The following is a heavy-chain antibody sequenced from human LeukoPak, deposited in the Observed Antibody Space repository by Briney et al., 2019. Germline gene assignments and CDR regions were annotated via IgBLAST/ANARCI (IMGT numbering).Heavy chain of an antibody. CDR3: AFFMGSSWYNWFDP. Sequence: GASVKVSCKASGYTFTSYDINWVRQATGQGLEWMGWMNPNSGNTGYAQKLQGRVTMTTDTSTSTAYMELRSLRSDDTAVYYCAFFMGSSWYNWFDPWGQGTLVTVSS. CDR1: GYTFTSYD. D-gene: IGHD6-13*01. V-gene: IGHV1-8*01. CDR2: MNPNSGNT. J-gene: IGHJ5*02.